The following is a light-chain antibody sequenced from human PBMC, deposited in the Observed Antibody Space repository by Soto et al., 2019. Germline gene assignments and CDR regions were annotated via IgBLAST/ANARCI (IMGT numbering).Light chain of an antibody. CDR2: AAS. J-gene: IGKJ1*01. Sequence: DIHMTQSPSSLSASVGDRVTITCRASQTIGNYLNWYQQKPGKAPELLMYAASTLQSGVPSRFSGSGSGTDFTLNISSLQPEDFATYYCQQSYATPRTFGQGTKVDIK. CDR3: QQSYATPRT. CDR1: QTIGNY. V-gene: IGKV1-39*01.